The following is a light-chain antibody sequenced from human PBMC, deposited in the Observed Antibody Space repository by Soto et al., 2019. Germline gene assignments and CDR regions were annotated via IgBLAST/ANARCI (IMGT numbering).Light chain of an antibody. J-gene: IGKJ3*01. CDR3: QKYNSAPCT. CDR2: AAS. CDR1: QGISSD. V-gene: IGKV1-27*01. Sequence: DIQMTQSPSSLSASVGDRATITCRASQGISSDLAWYQQKPGKVPKLLIYAASTLQSGVPSRFSGSGSGTDFTLTISSLQPEDVATYYCQKYNSAPCTFGPGTKVDIK.